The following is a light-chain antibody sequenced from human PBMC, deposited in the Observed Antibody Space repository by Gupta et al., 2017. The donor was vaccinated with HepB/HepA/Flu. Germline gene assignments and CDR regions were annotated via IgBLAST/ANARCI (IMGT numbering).Light chain of an antibody. CDR2: AAS. Sequence: DIQMTQSPSSLSASVGDRVTITCRASQSLNSFLNWYQQKPGKAPKLLIYAASSLKSGVPSRFSGSGSGTDFTLTISSRQPEDFATYYCQQTHNTPLVFGGGTXVEIK. V-gene: IGKV1-39*01. J-gene: IGKJ4*01. CDR1: QSLNSF. CDR3: QQTHNTPLV.